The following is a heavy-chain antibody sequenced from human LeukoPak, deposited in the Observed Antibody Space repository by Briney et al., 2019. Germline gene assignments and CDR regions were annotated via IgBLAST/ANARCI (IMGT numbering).Heavy chain of an antibody. CDR3: ARDKTWNTFDY. CDR1: GFTVSSNY. CDR2: IYTGGST. Sequence: GGSLRLSCAASGFTVSSNYMNWVRQAPGKGLEWVSVIYTGGSTYYADSVKGRFTISRDSSQNTLFLQMNSLRAEDTAVYYCARDKTWNTFDYWGQGTLVTVSS. J-gene: IGHJ4*02. V-gene: IGHV3-53*01. D-gene: IGHD1/OR15-1a*01.